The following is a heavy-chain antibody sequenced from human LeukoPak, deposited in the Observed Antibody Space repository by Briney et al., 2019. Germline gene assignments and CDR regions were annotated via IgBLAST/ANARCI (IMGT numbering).Heavy chain of an antibody. V-gene: IGHV3-30-3*02. D-gene: IGHD1-26*01. J-gene: IGHJ1*01. CDR3: AKKLSGTYEEGMQQ. CDR2: ISYDGSNK. Sequence: GRSLRLSCAASGFTFSSYAMHWVRQAPGQWLEWVAVISYDGSNKYYADSVKGRFTISRDNSKNTLYLQMSRLRAEDTAVYYCAKKLSGTYEEGMQQWGQGTLVSVSS. CDR1: GFTFSSYA.